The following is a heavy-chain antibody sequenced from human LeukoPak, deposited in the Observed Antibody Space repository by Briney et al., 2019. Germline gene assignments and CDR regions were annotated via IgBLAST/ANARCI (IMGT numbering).Heavy chain of an antibody. CDR2: IIPIFGTA. V-gene: IGHV1-69*06. J-gene: IGHJ6*03. Sequence: SVKVSCKASGGTFSSYAISWVRQAPGQGLEWMGGIIPIFGTANYAQKFQGRVTITADKSTSTAYMELSSLRSEDTAVYYCARVVAAAGTHYYYYYMDVWGKGTTVTVSS. D-gene: IGHD6-13*01. CDR1: GGTFSSYA. CDR3: ARVVAAAGTHYYYYYMDV.